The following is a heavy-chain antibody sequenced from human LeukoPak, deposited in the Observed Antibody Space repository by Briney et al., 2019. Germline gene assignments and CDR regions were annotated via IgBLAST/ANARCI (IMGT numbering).Heavy chain of an antibody. Sequence: GGSLRLSCAASGFTFSSYAMHWVRQAPGKGLEWVAVISYDGSNKYYADSVKGRFTISRDNSKNTLYLQMNSLRAEDTAVYYCAKDQRADWAMDVWGKGTTVTISS. V-gene: IGHV3-30*04. CDR2: ISYDGSNK. D-gene: IGHD3-9*01. CDR1: GFTFSSYA. CDR3: AKDQRADWAMDV. J-gene: IGHJ6*04.